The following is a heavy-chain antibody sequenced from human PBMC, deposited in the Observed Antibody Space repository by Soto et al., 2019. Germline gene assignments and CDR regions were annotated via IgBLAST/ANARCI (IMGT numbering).Heavy chain of an antibody. J-gene: IGHJ4*02. CDR3: ASLVAVAGRGY. D-gene: IGHD6-19*01. Sequence: SETLSLTCTVSGGSISSGDYYWSWIRQPPGKGLEWIGYIYYSGSTYYNPSLKSRVTISVDTSKNQFSLKLSSVTAADTAVYYCASLVAVAGRGYWGQGTLVTVSS. CDR2: IYYSGST. CDR1: GGSISSGDYY. V-gene: IGHV4-30-4*01.